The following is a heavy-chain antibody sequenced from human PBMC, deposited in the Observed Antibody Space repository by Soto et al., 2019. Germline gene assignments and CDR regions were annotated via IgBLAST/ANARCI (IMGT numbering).Heavy chain of an antibody. V-gene: IGHV4-59*02. J-gene: IGHJ5*02. CDR3: ARDMHASLTHGFGL. CDR1: GGTVSTYE. CDR2: TAYTGNT. D-gene: IGHD1-26*01. Sequence: PTDTPSLGCALCGGTVSTYEFALTRPLPGKGLEWIAYTAYTGNTNYNPSLKSRVTISIDTTKNQLSLKLTSMTAADTAVYYCARDMHASLTHGFGLWAEGPLGSGSS.